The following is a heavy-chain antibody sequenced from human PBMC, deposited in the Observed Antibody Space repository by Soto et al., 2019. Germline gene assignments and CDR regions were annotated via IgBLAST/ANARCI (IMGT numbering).Heavy chain of an antibody. D-gene: IGHD2-15*01. CDR3: ASLTVMVSGEDY. CDR2: INPDGSST. V-gene: IGHV3-74*01. J-gene: IGHJ4*02. CDR1: GFTFRSYW. Sequence: GGSLRLSCGASGFTFRSYWMHWVRQAPGKAQVWVSRINPDGSSTTYADSVKGRFTISRDNAKNTLYLQMNSLRAEDTAVYYYASLTVMVSGEDYWGRGTLLTVSS.